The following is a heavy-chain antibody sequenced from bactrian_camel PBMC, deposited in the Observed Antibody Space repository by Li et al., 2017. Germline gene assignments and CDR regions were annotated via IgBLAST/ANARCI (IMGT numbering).Heavy chain of an antibody. CDR1: GFTFSTYY. V-gene: IGHV3S40*01. Sequence: DVQLVESGGGSVQSGGSLRLSCAASGFTFSTYYMSWVRQAPGKGLEWVSSISWGGDSWGGDGTNYAESVRGRFTIYRDNAKNTVYLQMNSLKLEDTAVYFCTRMWRTDYTVFDGWGQGTQVTVS. CDR2: ISWGGDSWGGDGT. CDR3: TRMWRTDYTVFDG. D-gene: IGHD2*01. J-gene: IGHJ4*01.